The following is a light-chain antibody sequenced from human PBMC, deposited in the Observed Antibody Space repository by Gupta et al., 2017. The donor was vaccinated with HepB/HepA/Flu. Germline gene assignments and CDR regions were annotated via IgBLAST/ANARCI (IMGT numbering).Light chain of an antibody. CDR1: NLEDKY. CDR2: QDS. J-gene: IGLJ2*01. Sequence: YKLSQPLSVSVSPGQTASIPCSGDNLEDKYVCWYQQKPGQTPVVVIYQDSKRPSGIPERFSGSNSGNTATLTITGTHATDEADYYCQAWDSSVVVFGGGTKLTVL. V-gene: IGLV3-1*01. CDR3: QAWDSSVVV.